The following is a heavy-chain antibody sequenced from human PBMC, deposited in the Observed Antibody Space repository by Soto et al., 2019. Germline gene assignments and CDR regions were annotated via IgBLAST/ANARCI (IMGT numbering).Heavy chain of an antibody. CDR3: ARAPDDSDVPRLDH. V-gene: IGHV1-46*02. J-gene: IGHJ4*02. CDR1: GYNFNQYY. D-gene: IGHD4-17*01. CDR2: INLRGGTT. Sequence: QVQLVQSGPEVRKPGASVRLSCATSGYNFNQYYIHWVRQAPGQGLEWMGIINLRGGTTEYAHKFRGRVTVTGDTSTRTAYMELSSLRSEDTAVYFCARAPDDSDVPRLDHWGQGTLITVSS.